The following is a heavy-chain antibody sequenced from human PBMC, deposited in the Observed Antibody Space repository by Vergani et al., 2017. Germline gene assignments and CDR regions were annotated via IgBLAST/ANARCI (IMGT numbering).Heavy chain of an antibody. CDR2: TRSKAYGGTT. CDR1: GFTFGDYA. CDR3: TGARFEP. V-gene: IGHV3-49*03. Sequence: EVQLVESGGGLVQPGRSLRLSCTASGFTFGDYAMSWFRQAPGKGLEWVGFTRSKAYGGTTEYAASVKGRFTISRDESKSIAYLQMNSLKTEDTAVYYCTGARFEPWGEGTLVTVSS. J-gene: IGHJ5*02.